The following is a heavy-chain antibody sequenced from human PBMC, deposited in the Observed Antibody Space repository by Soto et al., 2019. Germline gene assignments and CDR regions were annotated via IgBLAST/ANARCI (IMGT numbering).Heavy chain of an antibody. CDR2: IYKSATT. D-gene: IGHD7-27*01. CDR3: ARGRYCLTGRCFPNWFDS. Sequence: SETLYLTCSVSGDSISNLDYFWAWIRQPPGQALEYIGYIYKSATTYYNPSFESRVAISVDTSKSQFSLNVTSVTAADTAVYFCARGRYCLTGRCFPNWFDSWGQGALVTVSS. V-gene: IGHV4-30-4*01. CDR1: GDSISNLDYF. J-gene: IGHJ5*01.